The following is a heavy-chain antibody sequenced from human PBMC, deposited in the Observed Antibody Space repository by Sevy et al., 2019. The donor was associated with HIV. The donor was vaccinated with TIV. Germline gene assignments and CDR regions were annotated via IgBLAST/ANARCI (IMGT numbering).Heavy chain of an antibody. Sequence: SETLSLTCTVSGGSISSSLYYWGWIRQPPGKGLEWIGSIHYGGSTYYNQSLKSRVTISVDTSKNQFSLKLSSVTGADTAVYYCARLVRVVYAITYWFDPWGQGTLVTVSS. D-gene: IGHD2-8*02. CDR1: GGSISSSLYY. J-gene: IGHJ5*02. CDR3: ARLVRVVYAITYWFDP. V-gene: IGHV4-39*01. CDR2: IHYGGST.